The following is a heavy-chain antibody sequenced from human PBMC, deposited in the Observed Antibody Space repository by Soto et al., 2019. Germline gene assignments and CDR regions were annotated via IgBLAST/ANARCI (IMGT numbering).Heavy chain of an antibody. Sequence: PGGSLRLSGAASGFTFSSYAMSWVRQAPRTGLAWVSAISGSGGSTYYADSVKCWFTISRDNSKNTPYLQMNSLRAEDTAVYYCARVESYDDYYYDSSGPSELWGQGTLVTVSS. CDR1: GFTFSSYA. J-gene: IGHJ4*02. CDR2: ISGSGGST. CDR3: ARVESYDDYYYDSSGPSEL. V-gene: IGHV3-23*01. D-gene: IGHD3-22*01.